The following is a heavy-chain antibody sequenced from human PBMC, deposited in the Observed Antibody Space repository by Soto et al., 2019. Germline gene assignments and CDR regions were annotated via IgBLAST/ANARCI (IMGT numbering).Heavy chain of an antibody. CDR3: ARDRYGDYGMDV. CDR2: ISYDGSNK. CDR1: GFTFSSYA. Sequence: QVQLVESGGGVVQPGRSLRLSCAASGFTFSSYAMHWVRQAPGKGLEWVAVISYDGSNKYYADSVKGRLTISRDNYKNTLYLQMNSLRAEDTAVYYCARDRYGDYGMDVWGQGTTVTVSS. V-gene: IGHV3-30-3*01. J-gene: IGHJ6*02. D-gene: IGHD3-10*01.